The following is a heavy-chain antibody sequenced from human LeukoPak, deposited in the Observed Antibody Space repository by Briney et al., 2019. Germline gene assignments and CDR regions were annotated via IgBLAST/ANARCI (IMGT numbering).Heavy chain of an antibody. Sequence: GGSLRLSCAASGFTFSSYGMHWVRQAPGKGLEWVAVISYDGSNKYYADSVKGRFTISRDNSKNTLYLQMNSLRAEDTAVYYCARASILRYFDWLSNPIDYWGQGTLVTVSS. CDR1: GFTFSSYG. CDR3: ARASILRYFDWLSNPIDY. V-gene: IGHV3-30*19. J-gene: IGHJ4*02. D-gene: IGHD3-9*01. CDR2: ISYDGSNK.